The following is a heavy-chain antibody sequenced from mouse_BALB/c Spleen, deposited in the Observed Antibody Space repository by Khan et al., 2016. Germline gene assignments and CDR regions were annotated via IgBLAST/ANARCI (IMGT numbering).Heavy chain of an antibody. CDR2: INPYNGAT. Sequence: IQLVQPGPELVKPGTSVRMSCKASGYRFTDSIIHWMKQKPGQGLDWIGYINPYNGATKENEKFKGKATLTSDKSSNPAYLELSSLTSEDSAVYFCSRGNWQTYYFDDWGEGTTLTVSS. J-gene: IGHJ2*01. CDR1: GYRFTDSI. CDR3: SRGNWQTYYFDD. D-gene: IGHD4-1*01. V-gene: IGHV1S136*01.